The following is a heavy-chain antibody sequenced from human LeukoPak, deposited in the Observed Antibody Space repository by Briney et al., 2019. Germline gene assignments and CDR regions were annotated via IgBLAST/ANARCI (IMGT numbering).Heavy chain of an antibody. D-gene: IGHD2-15*01. J-gene: IGHJ3*02. CDR1: GFTVSSNY. V-gene: IGHV3-66*01. CDR2: IYSGGST. Sequence: GGSLRLSCAASGFTVSSNYMSWVRQAPGKGLEWVSVIYSGGSTYYADSVKGRSTISGDNSKNTLYLQMNSLRAEDTAVYYCARSKVVVARDDAFDIWGQGTMVTVSS. CDR3: ARSKVVVARDDAFDI.